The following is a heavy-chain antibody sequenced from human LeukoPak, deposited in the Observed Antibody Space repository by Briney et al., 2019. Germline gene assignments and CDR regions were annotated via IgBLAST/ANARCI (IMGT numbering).Heavy chain of an antibody. V-gene: IGHV3-48*04. CDR1: GFTFSSYS. CDR3: ARDPDY. Sequence: GGSLRLSCAASGFTFSSYSMNWVRQAAGKGLEWVSYISSSSTTIYYADSVKGRFTISRDNAKNSLYLQMSSLRVEDTAVYYCARDPDYWGQGTLVTVSS. J-gene: IGHJ4*02. CDR2: ISSSSTTI.